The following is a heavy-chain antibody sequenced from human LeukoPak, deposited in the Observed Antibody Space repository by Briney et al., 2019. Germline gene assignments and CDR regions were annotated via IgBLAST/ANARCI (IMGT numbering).Heavy chain of an antibody. CDR1: GFTFSSYA. D-gene: IGHD5-18*01. V-gene: IGHV3-23*01. CDR2: IGDSGSNT. CDR3: ARAVEARVDTAIAY. Sequence: PGGSLRLSCAASGFTFSSYAMSWVRQAPGKGLEWVSAIGDSGSNTYYGESVKGRFTISRDNSKDTLYLQMSSLGAGDTAVYYCARAVEARVDTAIAYRGQGTLVTVSS. J-gene: IGHJ4*02.